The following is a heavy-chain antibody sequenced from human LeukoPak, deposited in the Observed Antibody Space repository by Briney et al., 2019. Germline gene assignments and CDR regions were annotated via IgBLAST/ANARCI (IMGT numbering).Heavy chain of an antibody. CDR1: GFTFSSYS. V-gene: IGHV3-21*01. CDR3: ARDAPLRDYGMDV. J-gene: IGHJ6*02. CDR2: ISSSSYI. Sequence: GGSLRLSCAASGFTFSSYSMNWVRQAPGKGLEWVSSISSSSYIYYADSVKGRFTISRDNAKNSLYLQMNRLRAEDTAVYYCARDAPLRDYGMDVWGQGTTVTVSS.